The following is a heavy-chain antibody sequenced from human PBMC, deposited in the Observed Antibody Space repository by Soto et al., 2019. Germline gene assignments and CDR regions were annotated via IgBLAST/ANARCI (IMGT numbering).Heavy chain of an antibody. J-gene: IGHJ5*02. V-gene: IGHV4-34*01. CDR1: GGPFSGYY. Sequence: PSETLSLTCAVYGGPFSGYYWSWIRQPPGKGLEWIGEINHSGSTNYNPSLKSRVTISVDTSKNQFSLKLSSVTAADTAVYYCARGRQPAGHGWFEHWGQGSPVIVSS. CDR3: ARGRQPAGHGWFEH. D-gene: IGHD6-19*01. CDR2: INHSGST.